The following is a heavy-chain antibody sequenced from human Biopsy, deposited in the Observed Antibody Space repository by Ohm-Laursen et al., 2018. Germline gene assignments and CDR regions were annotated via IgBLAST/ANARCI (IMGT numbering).Heavy chain of an antibody. D-gene: IGHD4-23*01. CDR3: ARGSNEYGGLYFPH. Sequence: SETLSLTCTVSGGSFMGHYWTWIRQPPGKGLEWIGHIPHTGYTSYKSSLKSRVTISLDTSRKHFSLRLTSLAAADTAVYYCARGSNEYGGLYFPHWGQGTLVTVSS. J-gene: IGHJ1*01. CDR2: IPHTGYT. V-gene: IGHV4-59*11. CDR1: GGSFMGHY.